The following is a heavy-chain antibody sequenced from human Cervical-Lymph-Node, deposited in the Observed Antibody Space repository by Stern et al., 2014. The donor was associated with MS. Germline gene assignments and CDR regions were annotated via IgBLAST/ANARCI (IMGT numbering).Heavy chain of an antibody. CDR1: GGSVGSGSYD. D-gene: IGHD5-18*01. V-gene: IGHV4-61*02. CDR2: IYTTGSP. CDR3: ARDKEDTNMAFRYFDN. J-gene: IGHJ4*02. Sequence: QLQLQESGQGLVKPSQTLSLTCTVSGGSVGSGSYDWSWIRQPAGKGLEWIGRIYTTGSPYYNPSLKSRVSLSIDTAKNHFSLKLTSVTAADTAVYYCARDKEDTNMAFRYFDNWGQGTLVTVSS.